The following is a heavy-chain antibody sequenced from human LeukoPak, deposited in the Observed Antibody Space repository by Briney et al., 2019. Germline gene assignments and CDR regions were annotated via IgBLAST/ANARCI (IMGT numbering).Heavy chain of an antibody. CDR2: MSGGGGST. Sequence: GGSLRLSCAASGFTFSSYAMIWVRQAPGKGLEWVSGMSGGGGSTYYADSVKGRFTISRDNSKNTLYLQMNSLRAEDTAVYYCATGRITMVREDYWGQGTLVTVSS. CDR1: GFTFSSYA. V-gene: IGHV3-23*01. J-gene: IGHJ4*02. D-gene: IGHD3-10*01. CDR3: ATGRITMVREDY.